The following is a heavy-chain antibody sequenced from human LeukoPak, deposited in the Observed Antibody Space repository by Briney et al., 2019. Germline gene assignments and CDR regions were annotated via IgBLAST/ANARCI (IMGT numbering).Heavy chain of an antibody. J-gene: IGHJ4*02. D-gene: IGHD3-22*01. CDR2: IYYSGST. CDR1: GVSISSYY. V-gene: IGHV4-59*01. Sequence: SETLSLTCTVSGVSISSYYWSWIRQPPGKGLEWIGYIYYSGSTNYNPSLKSRVTISVDTSKNQFSLKLSSVTAADTAVYYCARTSYYDSSERYFDYWGQGTLVTVSS. CDR3: ARTSYYDSSERYFDY.